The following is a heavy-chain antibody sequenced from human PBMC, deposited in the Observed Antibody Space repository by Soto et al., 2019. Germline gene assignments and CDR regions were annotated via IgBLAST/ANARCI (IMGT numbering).Heavy chain of an antibody. CDR1: GFTFSNAW. CDR2: IKSKTDGGTT. Sequence: PGGSLRLSCAASGFTFSNAWMSWVRQAPGKGLEWVGRIKSKTDGGTTDYAAPVKGRFTISRVDSKNTLYLQMNSLKTEDTAVYYCTTEFRITMIVVAEIRAFDIWGQGTMVTVSS. D-gene: IGHD3-22*01. J-gene: IGHJ3*02. V-gene: IGHV3-15*01. CDR3: TTEFRITMIVVAEIRAFDI.